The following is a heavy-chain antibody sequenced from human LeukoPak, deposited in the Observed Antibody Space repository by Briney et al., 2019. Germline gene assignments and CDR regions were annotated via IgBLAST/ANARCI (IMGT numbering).Heavy chain of an antibody. CDR1: GFTFSSYA. V-gene: IGHV3-23*01. CDR2: ISGSGGST. CDR3: AKVSDNYYGSGSYFKPSNKVLDY. J-gene: IGHJ4*02. Sequence: GGSLRLSCAASGFTFSSYAMSWVRQAPGKGLEWVSAISGSGGSTYYADSVKGRFTISRDNSKNTLYLQMNSLRAEDTAVYYCAKVSDNYYGSGSYFKPSNKVLDYWGQGTLVTVSS. D-gene: IGHD3-10*01.